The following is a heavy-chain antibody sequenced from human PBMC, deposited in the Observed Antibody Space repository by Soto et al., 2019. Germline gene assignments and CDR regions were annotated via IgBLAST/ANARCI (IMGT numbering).Heavy chain of an antibody. J-gene: IGHJ4*02. CDR2: ITDTGGDT. D-gene: IGHD3-10*01. V-gene: IGHV3-23*01. Sequence: PGGSLRLSCAASGFTFRKYAMNWVRQAPGKGLEWVSTITDTGGDTKYADSVRGRFTMSRDNSKKTLYLQMNSLRVENSALYYCARGSTDSYPGSRIFDFWGRGTLVTVSS. CDR1: GFTFRKYA. CDR3: ARGSTDSYPGSRIFDF.